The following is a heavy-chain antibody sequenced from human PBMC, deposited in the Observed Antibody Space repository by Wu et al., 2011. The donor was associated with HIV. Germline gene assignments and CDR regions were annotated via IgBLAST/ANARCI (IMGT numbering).Heavy chain of an antibody. CDR3: ARDRGSYYEYYYYGMDV. J-gene: IGHJ6*02. V-gene: IGHV1-69*06. CDR2: IIPIFGTA. Sequence: QVQLVQSGAEVKKPGSSVKVSCKASGGTFSSYAISWVRQAPGQGLEWMGGIIPIFGTANYAQKFQGRVTITADKSTSTAYMELSSLRSEDTAVYYCARDRGSYYEYYYYGMDVWGQGTTVTVSS. CDR1: GGTFSSYA. D-gene: IGHD1-26*01.